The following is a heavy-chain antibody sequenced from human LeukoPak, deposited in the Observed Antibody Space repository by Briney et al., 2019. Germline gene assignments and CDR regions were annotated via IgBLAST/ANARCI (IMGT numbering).Heavy chain of an antibody. V-gene: IGHV1-2*02. Sequence: ASVKVSCKASGYTFTGYYVHWVRQAPGQGLEWMGWINPNSGGTNYAQKFQGRVTMTRDTSISTAYMELSRLRSGDTAVYYCARVGATHYYFDYWGQGTLVTVSS. CDR3: ARVGATHYYFDY. J-gene: IGHJ4*02. CDR1: GYTFTGYY. D-gene: IGHD5-12*01. CDR2: INPNSGGT.